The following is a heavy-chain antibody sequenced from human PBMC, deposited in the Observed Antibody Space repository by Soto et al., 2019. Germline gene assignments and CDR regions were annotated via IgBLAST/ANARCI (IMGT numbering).Heavy chain of an antibody. CDR1: GFTFSNYW. Sequence: GGSLRLSCAASGFTFSNYWMHWVRQVPGKGLVWVSRTNSDGSSKSYADSVKGRFTISRDNAKNTVFLQMDSLRAENTAVYYCARYTYNISPFDYWGQGTLVTVSS. D-gene: IGHD1-1*01. V-gene: IGHV3-74*01. J-gene: IGHJ4*02. CDR3: ARYTYNISPFDY. CDR2: TNSDGSSK.